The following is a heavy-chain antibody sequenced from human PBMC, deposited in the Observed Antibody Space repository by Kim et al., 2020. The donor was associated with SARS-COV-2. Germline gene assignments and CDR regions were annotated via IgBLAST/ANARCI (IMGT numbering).Heavy chain of an antibody. J-gene: IGHJ4*03. CDR2: IYYSGST. D-gene: IGHD3-9*01. CDR3: AREESDILTGYFDY. Sequence: SETLSLTCTVSGGSVSSGSYYWSWIRQPPGKGLEWIGYIYYSGSTNYNPSLKSRVTISVDTSKNQFSLKLSSVTAADTAVYYCAREESDILTGYFDYWDQGTLGTVSS. V-gene: IGHV4-61*01. CDR1: GGSVSSGSYY.